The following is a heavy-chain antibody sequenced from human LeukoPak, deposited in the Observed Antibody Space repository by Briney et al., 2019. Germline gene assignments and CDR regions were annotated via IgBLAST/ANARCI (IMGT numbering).Heavy chain of an antibody. CDR3: AKRPVISHNYYDSSGPVGDY. Sequence: QPGGSLRLSCAASGFTFSSYAMSWVRQAPGKGLEWVSAVSGSGGSTYYADSVKGRFTISRDNSKNTLYLQMNSLRAEDTAVYYCAKRPVISHNYYDSSGPVGDYWGQGTLVTVSS. CDR1: GFTFSSYA. D-gene: IGHD3-22*01. V-gene: IGHV3-23*01. CDR2: VSGSGGST. J-gene: IGHJ4*02.